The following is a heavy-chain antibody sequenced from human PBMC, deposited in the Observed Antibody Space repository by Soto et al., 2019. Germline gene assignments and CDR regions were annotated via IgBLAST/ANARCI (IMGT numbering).Heavy chain of an antibody. CDR3: ARLLRGGYDWSPAYYFDY. V-gene: IGHV5-10-1*01. J-gene: IGHJ4*02. CDR2: IDPSDSYT. CDR1: GYSFTSYW. D-gene: IGHD5-12*01. Sequence: ESLKISCKGSGYSFTSYWISWVCQMPGKGLEWMGRIDPSDSYTNYSPSFQGHVTISADKSISTAYLQWSSLKASDTAMYYCARLLRGGYDWSPAYYFDYWGQGTLVTVSS.